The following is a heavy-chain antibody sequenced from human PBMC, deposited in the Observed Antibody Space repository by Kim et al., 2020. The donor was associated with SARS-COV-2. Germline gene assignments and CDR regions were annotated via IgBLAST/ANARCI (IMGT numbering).Heavy chain of an antibody. J-gene: IGHJ4*02. CDR2: INEDGSEK. CDR3: ARGMATTDY. V-gene: IGHV3-7*01. D-gene: IGHD5-12*01. Sequence: GGSLRLSCAASGFTFSSYWMSWVRQAPGKGLEWVANINEDGSEKDYVDSVKGRFTISRDNAKNSLYLQMNSLRVEDTAVYYCARGMATTDYWGQGTLVTVSS. CDR1: GFTFSSYW.